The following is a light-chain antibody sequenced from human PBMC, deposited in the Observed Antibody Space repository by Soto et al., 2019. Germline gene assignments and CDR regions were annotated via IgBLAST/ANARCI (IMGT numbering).Light chain of an antibody. V-gene: IGLV1-40*01. CDR1: NSSIGAGYD. CDR3: QDYDSSLSGSV. J-gene: IGLJ2*01. CDR2: GNS. Sequence: QSVLAQPPSVSGAPGQRVTISCTGSNSSIGAGYDVHWYQHLPGTAPKLLIYGNSTRPSGVPDRVSGSRSGTSAYLTITGLQAEDDADYYCQDYDSSLSGSVFGGGTKLTVL.